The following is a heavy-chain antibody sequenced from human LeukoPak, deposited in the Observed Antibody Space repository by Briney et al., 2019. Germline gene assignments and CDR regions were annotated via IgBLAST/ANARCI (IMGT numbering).Heavy chain of an antibody. Sequence: SETLSLTCTVSGGSISSYYWSWIRQPPGKGLEWIGYIYYSGSTYYNPPLKSRATISVGTSKNQFSLKLSSVTAADTAVYYCARDGRYYYAFDIWGQGTMVTVSS. J-gene: IGHJ3*02. D-gene: IGHD1-26*01. CDR3: ARDGRYYYAFDI. V-gene: IGHV4-59*12. CDR1: GGSISSYY. CDR2: IYYSGST.